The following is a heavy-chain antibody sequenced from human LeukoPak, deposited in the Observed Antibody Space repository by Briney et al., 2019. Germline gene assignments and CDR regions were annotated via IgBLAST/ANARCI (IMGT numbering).Heavy chain of an antibody. D-gene: IGHD3-10*01. Sequence: SGGSLRLSCAASGFPFSTYDMHWVRQAPDKGLQWVAVISSDGYRTDYPDSVRGRFTIPRDNFKNTVDLQMISVTAEDTAMYFCAKGLGTGSVLARPLHYWGQGTLVTVSS. J-gene: IGHJ4*02. V-gene: IGHV3-30*18. CDR1: GFPFSTYD. CDR2: ISSDGYRT. CDR3: AKGLGTGSVLARPLHY.